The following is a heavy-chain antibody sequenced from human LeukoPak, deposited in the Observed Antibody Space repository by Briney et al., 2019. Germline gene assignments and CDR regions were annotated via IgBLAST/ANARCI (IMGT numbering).Heavy chain of an antibody. CDR1: GFTVSSNY. Sequence: GGSLSLSCAGSGFTVSSNYMNWVRQAPGKGLEWISYISSSGNTVFYADSVKGRFTISRDNAKNSLYLQMNSLRAEDTAVYYCARLGYCSTGSCYSLDYWGQGTLVTVSS. V-gene: IGHV3-48*03. CDR2: ISSSGNTV. CDR3: ARLGYCSTGSCYSLDY. J-gene: IGHJ4*02. D-gene: IGHD2-2*01.